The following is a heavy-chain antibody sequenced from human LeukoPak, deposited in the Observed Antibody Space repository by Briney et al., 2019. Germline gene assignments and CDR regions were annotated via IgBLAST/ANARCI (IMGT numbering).Heavy chain of an antibody. V-gene: IGHV4-59*08. D-gene: IGHD6-13*01. CDR3: ASSVAAALGAFDI. Sequence: PSETLSLTCTVSGGSISSYYWSWIRQPPGKGLEWIGYIYYSGSTNYNPSLKSRVTISVDTSKNQFSLKLSSVTAADTAVYYCASSVAAALGAFDIWGQGTMVTVSS. CDR2: IYYSGST. CDR1: GGSISSYY. J-gene: IGHJ3*02.